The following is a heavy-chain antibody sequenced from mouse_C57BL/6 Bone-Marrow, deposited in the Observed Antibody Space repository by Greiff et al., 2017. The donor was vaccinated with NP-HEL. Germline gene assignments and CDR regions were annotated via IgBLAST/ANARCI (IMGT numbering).Heavy chain of an antibody. CDR3: AINWRGYYGPRPYWYFDV. J-gene: IGHJ1*03. CDR1: GFSLTSYG. V-gene: IGHV2-2*01. D-gene: IGHD1-1*01. CDR2: IWSGGST. Sequence: QVQLQQSGPGLVQPSQSLSITCTVSGFSLTSYGVHWVRQSPGKGLEWLGVIWSGGSTDYNAAFISRLSISKDNSKSQVFFKMNSLQADDTAIYYCAINWRGYYGPRPYWYFDVWGTGTTVTVSS.